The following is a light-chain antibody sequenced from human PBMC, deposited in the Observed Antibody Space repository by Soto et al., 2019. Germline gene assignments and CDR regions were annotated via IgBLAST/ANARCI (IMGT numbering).Light chain of an antibody. CDR2: GNS. CDR3: QSSDSSLSSVV. Sequence: QSVLTQPPSVSGAPGQRVTISCTWSSSNIGAGYDVHWYQQLPGTAPKLLIYGNSNRPSGVPDRFSGSKSGTSASLAITGLQAEDEADYYSQSSDSSLSSVVFGGGTQLTVL. CDR1: SSNIGAGYD. V-gene: IGLV1-40*01. J-gene: IGLJ2*01.